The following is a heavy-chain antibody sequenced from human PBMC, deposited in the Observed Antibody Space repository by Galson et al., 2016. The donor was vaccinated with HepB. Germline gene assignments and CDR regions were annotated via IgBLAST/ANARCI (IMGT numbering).Heavy chain of an antibody. V-gene: IGHV1-46*01. J-gene: IGHJ6*02. CDR1: GYTFTNYY. CDR3: ARDTPSQIFGVFIGNYYFYGMDV. D-gene: IGHD3-3*01. Sequence: SVKVSCKASGYTFTNYYVHWVRQAPGQGLEWMGLINPTAGSTTYAQNFQGTVTMTRDTSTSTVYMELTSLRSEDTAVYYCARDTPSQIFGVFIGNYYFYGMDVLGQGTTVTVSS. CDR2: INPTAGST.